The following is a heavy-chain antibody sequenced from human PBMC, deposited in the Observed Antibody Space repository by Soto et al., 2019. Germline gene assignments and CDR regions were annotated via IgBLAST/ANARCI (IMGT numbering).Heavy chain of an antibody. D-gene: IGHD6-13*01. CDR1: GGTFSSYA. J-gene: IGHJ4*02. CDR2: IIPIFGTA. CDR3: ASHYSSSWYPPSD. Sequence: ASVKVSCKASGGTFSSYAISWVRQAPGQGLEWMGGIIPIFGTANYAQKFQGRVTITADESTSTAYMELSSLRSEDTAVYYCASHYSSSWYPPSDWGQGTLVTVSS. V-gene: IGHV1-69*13.